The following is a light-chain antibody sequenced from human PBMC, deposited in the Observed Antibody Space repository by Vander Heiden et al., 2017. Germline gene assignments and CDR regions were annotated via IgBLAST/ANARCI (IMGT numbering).Light chain of an antibody. CDR3: QHDSNYPWT. J-gene: IGKJ1*01. V-gene: IGKV1-5*03. CDR1: QSISSW. CDR2: KAS. Sequence: DIQMTQSPSTLSASVGDRVTMTCRASQSISSWLAWYQQKPGKAPKLLIYKASTLESGIPSRFSGGGSGTEFTLTISSLQPDDFATYYCQHDSNYPWTFGQGTTVEVK.